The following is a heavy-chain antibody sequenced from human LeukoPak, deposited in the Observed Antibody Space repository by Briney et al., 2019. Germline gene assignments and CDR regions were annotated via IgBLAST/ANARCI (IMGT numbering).Heavy chain of an antibody. CDR3: ARDDPRLVGNWFDP. V-gene: IGHV4-34*01. D-gene: IGHD6-6*01. CDR2: INHSGST. CDR1: GGSFSGYY. J-gene: IGHJ5*02. Sequence: PSETLSLTCAVYGGSFSGYYWSWIRQPPGKGLEWIGEINHSGSTNYNPSLKSRVTISVDTSKNQFSLKLSSVTAADTAVYYCARDDPRLVGNWFDPWGQGTLVTVSS.